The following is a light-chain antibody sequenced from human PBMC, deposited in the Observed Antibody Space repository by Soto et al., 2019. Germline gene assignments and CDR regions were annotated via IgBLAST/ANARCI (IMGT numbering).Light chain of an antibody. CDR3: SSWDDSLNGRV. CDR1: TSNIGSNI. CDR2: SGN. V-gene: IGLV1-44*01. Sequence: QSVVTQPPSVSGTPGQRVTISCSGSTSNIGSNIVLWYQHLPGTAPKLLIYSGNQRPSGVPDRFSASKSGTSASLAISGLQSEDEADYYCSSWDDSLNGRVFGGGTKVTVL. J-gene: IGLJ3*02.